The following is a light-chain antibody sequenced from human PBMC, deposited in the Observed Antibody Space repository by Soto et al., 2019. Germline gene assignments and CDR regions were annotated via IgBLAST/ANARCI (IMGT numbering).Light chain of an antibody. J-gene: IGLJ1*01. V-gene: IGLV2-11*01. CDR3: CSYAGSYTFV. CDR1: SSDVGVYNY. Sequence: QSALTQPRSVSGSPGQSVTISCTGTSSDVGVYNYVSWYQQYPGKAPKIMIYDVSKRPSGVPDRFSGSKSDNTASLTISGLQAEDEDDYYCCSYAGSYTFVFGIGTKVTVL. CDR2: DVS.